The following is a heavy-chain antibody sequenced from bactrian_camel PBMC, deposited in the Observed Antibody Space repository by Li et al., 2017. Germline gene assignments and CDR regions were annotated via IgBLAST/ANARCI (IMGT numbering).Heavy chain of an antibody. CDR1: GYTYTRNC. CDR3: AADVGSMSGNCRPNY. Sequence: HVQLVESGRGSVQAGGSLGLSCAASGYTYTRNCMAWFRQAPGKEREGVAGMDAGRGNTYYADSAKGRFTILQDNVKNTLYLQMTSLKPEDTAMYYCAADVGSMSGNCRPNYWGQGTQVTVS. J-gene: IGHJ4*01. D-gene: IGHD6*01. V-gene: IGHV3S1*01. CDR2: MDAGRGNT.